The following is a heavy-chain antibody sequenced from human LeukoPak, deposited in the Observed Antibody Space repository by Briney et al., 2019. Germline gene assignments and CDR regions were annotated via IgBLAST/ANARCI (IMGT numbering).Heavy chain of an antibody. D-gene: IGHD3-22*01. J-gene: IGHJ4*02. CDR1: GFTFSSYA. V-gene: IGHV3-30-3*01. CDR2: ISYDRSNK. Sequence: GGSLRLSCAASGFTFSSYAMSWVRQAPGKGLEWVAVISYDRSNKYYADSVKGRFTISRDNYKNTLYLQMNSLRAEDTAVYYCARGPYYDSSGSSLDYWGQGTLVTVSS. CDR3: ARGPYYDSSGSSLDY.